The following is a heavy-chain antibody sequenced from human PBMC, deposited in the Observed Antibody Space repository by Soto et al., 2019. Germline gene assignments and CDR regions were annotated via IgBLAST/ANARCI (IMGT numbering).Heavy chain of an antibody. CDR3: ARAHCSSVSCYHPFYYYYMDV. J-gene: IGHJ6*03. CDR1: GYTFNRHG. V-gene: IGHV1-18*01. Sequence: QVELVQSGAEVKKPGASVKVSCKASGYTFNRHGITWVRQAPGQGLERMGWINPYNGNTDSEQRLQGRVTMTTDTSKNTAYLELRSLRSDDTAVYYCARAHCSSVSCYHPFYYYYMDVWGKGTTVTVSS. CDR2: INPYNGNT. D-gene: IGHD2-2*01.